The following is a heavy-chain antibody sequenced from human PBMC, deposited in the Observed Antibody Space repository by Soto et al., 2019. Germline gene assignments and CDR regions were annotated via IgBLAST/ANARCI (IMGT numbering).Heavy chain of an antibody. CDR3: ARLRAACSGDGCSSYSFHH. CDR1: RYSFTSHW. Sequence: PGESLKISCKGSRYSFTSHWIGWVRQMPGKGLEWMGIIYPGDSDTKYSPSFQGQVTISADKSINTAYLQWSNLKASDTAMYYCARLRAACSGDGCSSYSFHHWGQGTLLTLSS. CDR2: IYPGDSDT. V-gene: IGHV5-51*01. D-gene: IGHD2-15*01. J-gene: IGHJ1*01.